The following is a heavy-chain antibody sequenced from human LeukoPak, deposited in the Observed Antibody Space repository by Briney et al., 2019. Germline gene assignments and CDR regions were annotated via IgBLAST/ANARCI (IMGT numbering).Heavy chain of an antibody. D-gene: IGHD6-19*01. CDR3: ARARWSSTGWFFGY. V-gene: IGHV3-74*01. CDR2: VNPQGTGT. Sequence: PGESLRLSCAASGFTFSSYWMHWVRQPPGKGPVWVSRVNPQGTGTSYTDSVKGRFTISIDNAKDALHLQMDNLRAEDTAVYYCARARWSSTGWFFGYWGQGTLVTVSS. CDR1: GFTFSSYW. J-gene: IGHJ4*02.